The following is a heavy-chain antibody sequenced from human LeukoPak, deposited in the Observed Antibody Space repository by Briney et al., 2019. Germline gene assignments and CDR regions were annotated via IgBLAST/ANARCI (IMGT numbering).Heavy chain of an antibody. CDR3: AKDVYSYHHYYYGMDV. V-gene: IGHV3-30*18. CDR1: GFTFSSYG. J-gene: IGHJ6*02. D-gene: IGHD5-18*01. CDR2: ISYDGSNK. Sequence: PGGSLRLSCAASGFTFSSYGMHWVRQAPGEGLEWVAVISYDGSNKYYADSVKGRFTISRDNSKNTLYLQMNSLRAEDTAVYYCAKDVYSYHHYYYGMDVWGQGTTVTVSS.